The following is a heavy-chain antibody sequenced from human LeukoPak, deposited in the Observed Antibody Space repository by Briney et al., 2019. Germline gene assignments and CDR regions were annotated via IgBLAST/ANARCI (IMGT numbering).Heavy chain of an antibody. D-gene: IGHD6-19*01. CDR3: ARGGWYYGY. Sequence: SETLSLTCSVSGVSLSSYYWSWIRQPPGKGLEWIGYIYYSGSTNYNPSLKSRVTISVDTSKNQFSLKLSSVTAADTAVYYCARGGWYYGYWGQGTLVTVSS. CDR2: IYYSGST. V-gene: IGHV4-59*01. CDR1: GVSLSSYY. J-gene: IGHJ4*02.